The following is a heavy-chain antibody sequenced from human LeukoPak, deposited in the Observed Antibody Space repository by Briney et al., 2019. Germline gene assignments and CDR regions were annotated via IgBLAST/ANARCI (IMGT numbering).Heavy chain of an antibody. CDR2: IIPIFGTA. D-gene: IGHD1-14*01. J-gene: IGHJ3*02. CDR3: AREYPEGRATSAFDI. Sequence: ASVKVSCKASGGTFSSYAISWVRQAPGQGLEWMGGIIPIFGTANYAQKFQGRVTITTDESTSTAYMELSSLRSEDTAVYYCAREYPEGRATSAFDIWGQGTMVTVSS. V-gene: IGHV1-69*05. CDR1: GGTFSSYA.